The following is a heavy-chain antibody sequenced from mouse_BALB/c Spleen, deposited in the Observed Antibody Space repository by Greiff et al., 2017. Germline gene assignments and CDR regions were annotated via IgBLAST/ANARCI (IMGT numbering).Heavy chain of an antibody. CDR3: ARGYYGSSYEDAMDY. V-gene: IGHV1S126*01. Sequence: VQLQQSGPQLVRPGASVKISCKASGYSFTSYWMHWVKQRPGQGLEWIGMIDPSDSETRLNQKFKDKATMTVDKSSSTAYMELARLTSEDSAIYYCARGYYGSSYEDAMDYWGQGTSVTVSS. J-gene: IGHJ4*01. D-gene: IGHD1-1*01. CDR2: IDPSDSET. CDR1: GYSFTSYW.